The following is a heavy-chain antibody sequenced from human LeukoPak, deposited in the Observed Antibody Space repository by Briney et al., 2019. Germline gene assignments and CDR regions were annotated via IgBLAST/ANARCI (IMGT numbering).Heavy chain of an antibody. CDR3: ARKRDWFDP. J-gene: IGHJ5*02. CDR2: IYYTGNT. V-gene: IGHV4-59*01. Sequence: SETLSLTCSVSGGSISGYYWSWIRQPSGKGLEWIGYIYYTGNTNYSPSLKSRVTISVDTSKNQFSLKLSSVTAADTAVYYCARKRDWFDPWGQGTLVTVSS. CDR1: GGSISGYY.